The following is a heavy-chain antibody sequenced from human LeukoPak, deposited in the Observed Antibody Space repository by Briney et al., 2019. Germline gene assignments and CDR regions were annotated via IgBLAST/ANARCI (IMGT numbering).Heavy chain of an antibody. J-gene: IGHJ4*02. CDR1: GYTFTSYG. CDR3: ARDSVWHYYDSSGYYPFDY. CDR2: ISAYNGNT. Sequence: GASVKVFCKASGYTFTSYGISWVRQAPGQGLEWMGWISAYNGNTNYAQKLQGRVTMTTDTSTSTAYMELRSLRSDDTAVYYCARDSVWHYYDSSGYYPFDYWGQGTLVTVSS. V-gene: IGHV1-18*01. D-gene: IGHD3-22*01.